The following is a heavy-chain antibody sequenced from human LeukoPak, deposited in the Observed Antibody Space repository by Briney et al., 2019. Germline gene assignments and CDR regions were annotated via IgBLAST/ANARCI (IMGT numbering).Heavy chain of an antibody. CDR2: IKHDGSDK. Sequence: AGSLTLSCAASGFTFSTYWMSWVRQAPGKGLEWVANIKHDGSDKKYVDSVKGRFTISRDNAKRSPYLQMISLRAEDTAVYYCARKMNIVGAQGWGYGLDVWGQVNTVTVSS. J-gene: IGHJ6*02. CDR1: GFTFSTYW. V-gene: IGHV3-7*05. CDR3: ARKMNIVGAQGWGYGLDV. D-gene: IGHD1-26*01.